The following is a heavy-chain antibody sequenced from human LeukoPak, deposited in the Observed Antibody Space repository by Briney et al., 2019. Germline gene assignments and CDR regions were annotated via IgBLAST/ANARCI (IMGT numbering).Heavy chain of an antibody. Sequence: ASVKVSCKASGCTFTNYYTHWMRQAPGQGLEWMGIINPSGGSASYAQKFQGRVTMTRDTSTSTVYMELSSLRSEDTAVYYCAGAVVAEQKGGFDYWGQGTLVTVSS. CDR1: GCTFTNYY. CDR2: INPSGGSA. V-gene: IGHV1-46*01. CDR3: AGAVVAEQKGGFDY. D-gene: IGHD2-15*01. J-gene: IGHJ4*02.